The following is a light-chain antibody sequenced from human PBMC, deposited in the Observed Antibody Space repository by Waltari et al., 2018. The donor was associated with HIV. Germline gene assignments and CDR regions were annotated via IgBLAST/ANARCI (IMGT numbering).Light chain of an antibody. CDR2: GNS. CDR3: QSYDSSLSRRV. Sequence: QSVLTQPPSVSGAPGQRVTISCTGSSSNIGAGYDVHWYPQLPGTAPKLLIYGNSNRPSGVPDRFSGSKSGTSASLAITGLQAEDEADYYCQSYDSSLSRRVFGTGTKVTVL. V-gene: IGLV1-40*01. J-gene: IGLJ1*01. CDR1: SSNIGAGYD.